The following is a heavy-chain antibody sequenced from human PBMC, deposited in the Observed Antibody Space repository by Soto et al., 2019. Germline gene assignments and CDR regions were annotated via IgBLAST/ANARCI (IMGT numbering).Heavy chain of an antibody. Sequence: SETLSLTCTVSGGSISSGDYYWSWIRQPPGKGLEWIGYIYYSGSTYYNPSLKSRVTISVDTSKNQFSLKLSSVTAADTAVYYCARVQAEYYYDSSGYYRYYYCGMDVWGQGTTVTVSS. D-gene: IGHD3-22*01. CDR2: IYYSGST. J-gene: IGHJ6*02. CDR1: GGSISSGDYY. V-gene: IGHV4-30-4*01. CDR3: ARVQAEYYYDSSGYYRYYYCGMDV.